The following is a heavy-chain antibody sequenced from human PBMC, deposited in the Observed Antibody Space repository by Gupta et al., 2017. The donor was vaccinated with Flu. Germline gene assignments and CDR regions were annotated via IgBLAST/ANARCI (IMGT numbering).Heavy chain of an antibody. CDR3: TKHLDSSGYLYEGGDY. CDR2: LTAGGGGT. V-gene: IGHV3-23*01. D-gene: IGHD3-22*01. Sequence: EVQLLESGGGWVQPGGSLRLSCAASGFTFYSYDMGWFRQVPGKGLEWVSSLTAGGGGTYYADSVKGRFTISRDNSKSTMSLEMHSLRVEDTALYYCTKHLDSSGYLYEGGDYWGQVIPVTVSS. J-gene: IGHJ4*02. CDR1: GFTFYSYD.